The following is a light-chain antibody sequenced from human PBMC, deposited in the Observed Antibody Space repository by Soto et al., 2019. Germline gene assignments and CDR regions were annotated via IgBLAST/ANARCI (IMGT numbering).Light chain of an antibody. CDR2: AAS. Sequence: DIQITQSPPSLSGCLLDIVTITCRASQSISSYLNWYQQKPGKAPKVLIYAASSLQSGVPSRFSGSGSGTDFTLTISSLQPEDFATYYCQQSYSLPTFGQGTRLEIK. CDR1: QSISSY. J-gene: IGKJ5*01. CDR3: QQSYSLPT. V-gene: IGKV1-39*01.